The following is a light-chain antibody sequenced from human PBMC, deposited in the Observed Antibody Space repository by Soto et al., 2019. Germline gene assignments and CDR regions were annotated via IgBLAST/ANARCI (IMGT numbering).Light chain of an antibody. CDR1: SSDVGGYNY. CDR2: EVT. V-gene: IGLV2-8*01. Sequence: QSVLTQPPSASGSPGQSVTISFTGTSSDVGGYNYVSWYQQYPGRAPKLMIYEVTKRPSGVPDRFSGSKSGNTASLTVSGLQAEDEADYYCSSYAASNNFYFVFGGGTKLTV. J-gene: IGLJ3*02. CDR3: SSYAASNNFYFV.